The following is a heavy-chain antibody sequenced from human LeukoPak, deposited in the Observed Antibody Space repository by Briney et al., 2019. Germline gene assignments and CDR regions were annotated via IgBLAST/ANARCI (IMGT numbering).Heavy chain of an antibody. CDR3: AKERRRVDTEMVRSYYFEN. V-gene: IGHV3-23*01. Sequence: GGSLRLSCAGSGFSFSSTAMSWVRQTPGKGLEWVSSITGNGATTYYSDSVQGRFTISRDNSRNTLSLQMSSLRVEDTAVYHCAKERRRVDTEMVRSYYFENWGQGTLVTVSS. CDR1: GFSFSSTA. D-gene: IGHD5-18*01. J-gene: IGHJ4*02. CDR2: ITGNGATT.